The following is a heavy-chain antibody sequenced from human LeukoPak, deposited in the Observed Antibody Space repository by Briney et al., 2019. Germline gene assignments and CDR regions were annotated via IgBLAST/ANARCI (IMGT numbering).Heavy chain of an antibody. CDR1: GFTFSNYA. J-gene: IGHJ6*02. CDR3: ARDRWGMDA. CDR2: ISYDGSNK. D-gene: IGHD5-24*01. Sequence: GGSLRLSCAASGFTFSNYAMHWVRQAPGKGLEWVAVISYDGSNKYYADSVKGRFTISRDNSKNTLYLQMNSLRAEDTAVYYCARDRWGMDAWGQGTTVTVSS. V-gene: IGHV3-30-3*01.